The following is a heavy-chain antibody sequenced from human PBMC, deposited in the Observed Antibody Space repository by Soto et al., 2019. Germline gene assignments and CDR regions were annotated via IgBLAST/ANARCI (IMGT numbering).Heavy chain of an antibody. J-gene: IGHJ4*02. Sequence: PSETLSLTCAVYGGLFSGYYWSWIRQPPGKGLEWIGEINHSGTTNYNPSLKSRVTISVDTSKNQFSLKVNSVTAADTAVYYCARLPHYWGQGTLVTVS. V-gene: IGHV4-34*01. CDR3: ARLPHY. CDR2: INHSGTT. CDR1: GGLFSGYY.